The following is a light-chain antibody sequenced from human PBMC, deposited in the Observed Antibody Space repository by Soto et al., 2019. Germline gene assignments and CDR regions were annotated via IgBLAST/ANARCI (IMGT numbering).Light chain of an antibody. V-gene: IGLV2-11*01. J-gene: IGLJ3*02. CDR1: NSGVGNYNF. CDR2: DVT. CDR3: CTYAGSFHQ. Sequence: QSALTQPRSVSGSPGQAVTISCTGTNSGVGNYNFVSWYQHHPGKAPKLMIYDVTKRPSGVPDRFSGSKSGNTASLTISGLQAEDEADYYCCTYAGSFHQFGGGTKLTVL.